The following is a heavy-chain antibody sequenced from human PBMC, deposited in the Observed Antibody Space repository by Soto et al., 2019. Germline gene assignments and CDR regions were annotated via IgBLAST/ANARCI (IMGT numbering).Heavy chain of an antibody. CDR1: GYTFTSYG. CDR2: ISAYNGNT. Sequence: QVQLVQSGAEVKKPGASVKVSCKASGYTFTSYGISWVRQAPGQGLEWMGWISAYNGNTNYAQKLQRRVTMTTETSTSTAYMELRSLRSDXXXXXXXXXXRXAAXXXXIWGQGTMVT. J-gene: IGHJ3*02. D-gene: IGHD6-13*01. V-gene: IGHV1-18*01. CDR3: XXXRXAAXXXXI.